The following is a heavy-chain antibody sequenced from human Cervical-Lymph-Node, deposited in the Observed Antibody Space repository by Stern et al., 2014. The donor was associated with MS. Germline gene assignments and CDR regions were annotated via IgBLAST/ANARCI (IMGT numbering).Heavy chain of an antibody. CDR1: GFSLSTSGLG. J-gene: IGHJ4*02. V-gene: IGHV2-5*02. Sequence: ESGPALVKPTQTLTLTCTFSGFSLSTSGLGVGWIRQPPGEALEWLAYIDWDDQKRYSPSLKIRLTITKDTSKNQVVLTLTNVDPVDTATYYCAHRTAGPFDYWGQGTLVTVSS. CDR3: AHRTAGPFDY. CDR2: IDWDDQK.